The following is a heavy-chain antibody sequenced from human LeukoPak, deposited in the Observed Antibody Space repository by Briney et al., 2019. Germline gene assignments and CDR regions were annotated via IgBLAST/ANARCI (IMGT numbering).Heavy chain of an antibody. CDR2: IYHTGIT. J-gene: IGHJ6*03. V-gene: IGHV4-59*01. CDR3: ARGRVSSITWYSTYYYYFYMDV. D-gene: IGHD4-11*01. CDR1: DDSYPLYY. Sequence: PETLSLTCLVSDDSYPLYYCSWIRPPPGKELEWIGYIYHTGITNYNPSLNSRVPISRDPTKNHFSLELSYATAADTAVYFCARGRVSSITWYSTYYYYFYMDVWGKGTTVSVSS.